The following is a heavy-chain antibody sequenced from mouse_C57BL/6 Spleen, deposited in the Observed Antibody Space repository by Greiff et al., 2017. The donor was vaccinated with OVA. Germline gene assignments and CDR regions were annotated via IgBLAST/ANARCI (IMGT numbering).Heavy chain of an antibody. CDR1: GFTFSSYA. V-gene: IGHV5-4*01. J-gene: IGHJ3*01. CDR3: ARDREPPFAY. CDR2: ISDGGSYT. Sequence: EVQLVESGGGLVKPGGSLKLSCAASGFTFSSYAMSWVRQTPEKRLEWVATISDGGSYTYYPDNVKGRFTISRDNAKNNLYLQMSHLKSEDTAMYYCARDREPPFAYWDQGTLVTVSA.